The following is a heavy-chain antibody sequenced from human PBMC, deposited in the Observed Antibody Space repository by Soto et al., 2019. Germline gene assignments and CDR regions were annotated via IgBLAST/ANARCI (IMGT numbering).Heavy chain of an antibody. J-gene: IGHJ4*02. CDR1: GGSFSGYY. D-gene: IGHD6-13*01. CDR2: INHSGST. Sequence: SETLSLTCAVYGGSFSGYYWSWIRQPPGKGLEWIGEINHSGSTNYNPSLKSRVTISVDTSKNQFSLKLSSVTAVDTAVYYCALKPLGYSLEGDFDYWGQGTLVTVSS. V-gene: IGHV4-34*01. CDR3: ALKPLGYSLEGDFDY.